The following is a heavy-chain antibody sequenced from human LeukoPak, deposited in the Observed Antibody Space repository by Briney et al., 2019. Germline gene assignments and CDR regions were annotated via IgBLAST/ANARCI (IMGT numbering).Heavy chain of an antibody. CDR2: MNPNSGNT. V-gene: IGHV1-8*01. D-gene: IGHD3-10*01. Sequence: ASVKVSCKASGYTFTSCDINWVRQATGQGLEWMGWMNPNSGNTGYAQKFQGRVTMTRNTSISTAYMELSSLRSEDTAVYYCARGLDYYGSGRHPVLGIVSRDYYYMDVWGKGTTVTVSS. CDR1: GYTFTSCD. CDR3: ARGLDYYGSGRHPVLGIVSRDYYYMDV. J-gene: IGHJ6*03.